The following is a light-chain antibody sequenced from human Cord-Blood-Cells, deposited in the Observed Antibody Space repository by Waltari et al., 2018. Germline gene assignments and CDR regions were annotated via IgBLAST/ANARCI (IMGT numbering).Light chain of an antibody. CDR2: DAS. Sequence: EIVLTQSPATLSLSPGERATLHCRSSQRVSSYLAWYQQKPGQAPRLLIYDASNRATGIPARFSGSGSGTDFTLTISSLAPEDFAVYYCQQRSNWPLTFGGGTKVEIK. V-gene: IGKV3-11*01. CDR1: QRVSSY. J-gene: IGKJ4*01. CDR3: QQRSNWPLT.